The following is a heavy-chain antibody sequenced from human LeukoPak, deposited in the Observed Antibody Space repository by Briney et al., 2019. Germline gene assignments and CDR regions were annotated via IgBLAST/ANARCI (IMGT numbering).Heavy chain of an antibody. CDR3: ASSIFTYYYDSSGYYYVQDY. J-gene: IGHJ4*02. CDR2: ISSSSSYV. D-gene: IGHD3-22*01. V-gene: IGHV3-21*01. Sequence: NPGGSLRLSCAASGFTFSSYSMNWVRQAPGKGLEWVSSISSSSSYVYYADSVKGRFTISRDNAKNSLYLQMNSLRAEDTAVYYCASSIFTYYYDSSGYYYVQDYWGQGTLVTVSS. CDR1: GFTFSSYS.